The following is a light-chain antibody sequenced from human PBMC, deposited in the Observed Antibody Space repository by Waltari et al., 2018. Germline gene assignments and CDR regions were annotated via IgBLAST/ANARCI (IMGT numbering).Light chain of an antibody. CDR1: SSDVGNYKR. CDR3: SSYAGSSKGV. V-gene: IGLV2-23*02. CDR2: AVS. J-gene: IGLJ2*01. Sequence: QSALTQPASVSGSPGQSITISCTGTSSDVGNYKRVSWYQQHPGKAPKLMIYAVSQRPSGFSDRFSGSKSGDMASLTISGLQPEDEAEYFCSSYAGSSKGVFGGGTKVTVL.